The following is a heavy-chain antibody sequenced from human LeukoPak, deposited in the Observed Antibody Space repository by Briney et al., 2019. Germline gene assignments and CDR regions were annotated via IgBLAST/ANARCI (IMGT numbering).Heavy chain of an antibody. CDR2: ISSSSGKT. D-gene: IGHD6-6*01. V-gene: IGHV1-18*01. CDR1: GYTFISYG. CDR3: ARDHDSSSGWFDP. Sequence: GASVKVSCKASGYTFISYGISWVRQAPGQGLEWRGWISSSSGKTNSAQKFQGRVTMTTDTSTSTAYLELRSLRFDDTALYYCARDHDSSSGWFDPWGQGTLVTVSS. J-gene: IGHJ5*02.